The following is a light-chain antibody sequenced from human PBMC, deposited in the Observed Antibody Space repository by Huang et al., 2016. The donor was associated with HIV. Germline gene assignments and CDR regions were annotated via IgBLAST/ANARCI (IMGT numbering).Light chain of an antibody. V-gene: IGKV3-15*01. Sequence: EIVMTQSPATLSVSPGERATLSCRASQSVSSNLAWYQQKPGQAPRLSGSGSGTEFTLTISSLQSEDFAVYYCQQYNNWPPFTFGPGTKVDIK. CDR1: QSVSSN. CDR3: QQYNNWPPFT. J-gene: IGKJ3*01.